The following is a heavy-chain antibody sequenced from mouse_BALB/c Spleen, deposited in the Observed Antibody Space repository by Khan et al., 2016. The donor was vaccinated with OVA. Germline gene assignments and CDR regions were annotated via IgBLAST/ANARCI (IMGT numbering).Heavy chain of an antibody. D-gene: IGHD1-1*01. CDR2: IDPYNGGT. CDR3: ALIYYYGSGFDY. Sequence: VQLQQSGPELVKPGASVKVSCKASGYSFTDYNMFWVKQSHGKSLEWIGYIDPYNGGTIYNQKFEGKATLTVDKSSSTAFMHLNSLTSEDSAVYYCALIYYYGSGFDYWGHGTTVTVSS. V-gene: IGHV1S135*01. J-gene: IGHJ2*01. CDR1: GYSFTDYN.